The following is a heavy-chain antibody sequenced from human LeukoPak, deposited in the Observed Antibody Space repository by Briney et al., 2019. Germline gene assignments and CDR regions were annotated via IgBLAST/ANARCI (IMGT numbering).Heavy chain of an antibody. CDR2: IYYSGST. CDR3: ARGGWYPESFQH. V-gene: IGHV4-59*01. J-gene: IGHJ1*01. CDR1: GGSISSYY. Sequence: SETLSLTCIVSGGSISSYYWNWIRQPPGKGLEWIGYIYYSGSTNYNPSLKSRDTISVDTSKNQFSLKLSSVTAADTAVYYCARGGWYPESFQHWGQGALVTVSS. D-gene: IGHD6-19*01.